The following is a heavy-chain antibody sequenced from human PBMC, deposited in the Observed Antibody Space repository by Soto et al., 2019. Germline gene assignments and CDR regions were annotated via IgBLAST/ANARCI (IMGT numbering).Heavy chain of an antibody. V-gene: IGHV5-51*01. CDR2: IYPGDSDT. J-gene: IGHJ6*02. CDR3: ARFGVVTSYYYYGMDV. Sequence: PGESLKISCKGSGYSFTSYWIGWVRQMPGKGLEWMGIIYPGDSDTRYSPSFQGQVTISADKSISTAYLQWSSLKASDTAMYYCARFGVVTSYYYYGMDVWGQGTTVTVSS. CDR1: GYSFTSYW. D-gene: IGHD3-3*01.